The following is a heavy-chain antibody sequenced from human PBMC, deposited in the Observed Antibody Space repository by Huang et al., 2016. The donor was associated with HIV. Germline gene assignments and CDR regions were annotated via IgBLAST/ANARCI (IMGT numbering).Heavy chain of an antibody. J-gene: IGHJ4*02. D-gene: IGHD3-3*01. Sequence: QVQLQESGPGLVKPSETLSLTCTVSGGSISTHYWGWIRPPPGKGLEWIGSIDYSGSTNYSPSLKSRVTILLDTSKNQFSLRVNSVTAADMAMYYCARDHHDFWRGYRRMYFFDHWGQGTLVTVSS. V-gene: IGHV4-59*11. CDR3: ARDHHDFWRGYRRMYFFDH. CDR2: IDYSGST. CDR1: GGSISTHY.